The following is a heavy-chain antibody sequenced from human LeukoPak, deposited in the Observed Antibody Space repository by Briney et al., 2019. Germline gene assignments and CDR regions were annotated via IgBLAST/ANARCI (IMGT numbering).Heavy chain of an antibody. V-gene: IGHV3-7*01. CDR1: VFTFFRYW. J-gene: IGHJ4*02. CDR3: ARDSKATVERTDY. D-gene: IGHD4-23*01. CDR2: LKLEGREK. Sequence: GGALRHSCVAPVFTFFRYWMSGVRQAPGKGLEWVSNLKLEGREKYYVYSVRGRFTISRDNAKNSLYLQMNSLRAEDTAVYYCARDSKATVERTDYWGQGTLVTVFS.